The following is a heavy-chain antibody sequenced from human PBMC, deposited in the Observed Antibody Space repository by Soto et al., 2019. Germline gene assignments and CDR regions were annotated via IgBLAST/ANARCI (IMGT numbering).Heavy chain of an antibody. Sequence: GEALKISCKASGYTFTAYWIGWVRQMPGKGLEWMGIIYPGDSDSTYSPSFQGQVTISADKSINTAYLQWSSLKASDTAMYYCARHYVSRSSPLGTDYWAQGTLGTVSS. J-gene: IGHJ4*02. D-gene: IGHD3-10*01. CDR3: ARHYVSRSSPLGTDY. CDR1: GYTFTAYW. V-gene: IGHV5-51*01. CDR2: IYPGDSDS.